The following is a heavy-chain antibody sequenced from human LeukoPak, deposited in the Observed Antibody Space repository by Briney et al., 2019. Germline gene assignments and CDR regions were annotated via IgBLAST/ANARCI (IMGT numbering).Heavy chain of an antibody. Sequence: SETLSLTCAVYGGSFSGYYWSWIRQPPGKGLEWIGEINHSGSTNYNPSLKSRVTISVDTSMNQFSLKLSSVTAADTAVYYCARVPTLSWYFDLWGRGTLVTVSS. CDR3: ARVPTLSWYFDL. V-gene: IGHV4-34*01. J-gene: IGHJ2*01. CDR2: INHSGST. CDR1: GGSFSGYY.